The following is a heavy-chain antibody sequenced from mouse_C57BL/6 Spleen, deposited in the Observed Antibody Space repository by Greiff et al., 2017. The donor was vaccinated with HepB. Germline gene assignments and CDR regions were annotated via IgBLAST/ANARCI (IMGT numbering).Heavy chain of an antibody. D-gene: IGHD2-3*01. J-gene: IGHJ3*01. CDR3: TTSYDGYLFAY. CDR2: IDPENGDT. CDR1: GFNIKDDY. Sequence: EVQLQQSGAELVRPGASVKLSCTASGFNIKDDYMHWVKQRPEQGLEWIGWIDPENGDTEYASKFQGKATITADTSSNTAYLQLSSLTSEDPAVYYCTTSYDGYLFAYWGQGTLVTVSA. V-gene: IGHV14-4*01.